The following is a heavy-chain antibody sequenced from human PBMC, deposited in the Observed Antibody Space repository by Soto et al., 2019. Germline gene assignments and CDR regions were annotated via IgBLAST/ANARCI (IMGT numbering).Heavy chain of an antibody. CDR1: GFPFSDYY. CDR3: ASSTDWFDP. V-gene: IGHV3-11*01. J-gene: IGHJ5*02. Sequence: SLRLSCACSGFPFSDYYMIWIRQAPGKGLEWVSYISSSGSTIYYADSVKGRFTISRDNAKNSLYLQMNSLRAEDTAVYYCASSTDWFDPWGRGTLVTVAS. D-gene: IGHD3-3*02. CDR2: ISSSGSTI.